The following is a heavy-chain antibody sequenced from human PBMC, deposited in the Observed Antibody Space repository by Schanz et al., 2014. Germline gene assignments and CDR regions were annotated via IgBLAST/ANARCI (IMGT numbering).Heavy chain of an antibody. Sequence: VHLVESGGGLVQPGGSLRLSCAASGITFSSHSFNWVRQAPGKGLEWISYITYNGGTIYYADSVKGRFTISRDNAKSSLYLQMNSLRVEDTAVYYCAASSGWHPSTDYWGQGTLVTVSS. V-gene: IGHV3-48*04. CDR3: AASSGWHPSTDY. CDR1: GITFSSHS. D-gene: IGHD6-19*01. CDR2: ITYNGGTI. J-gene: IGHJ4*02.